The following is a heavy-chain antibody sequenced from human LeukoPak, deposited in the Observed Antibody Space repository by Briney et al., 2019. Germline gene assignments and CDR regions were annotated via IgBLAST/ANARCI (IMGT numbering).Heavy chain of an antibody. D-gene: IGHD3-3*01. V-gene: IGHV1-69*05. CDR2: IIPIFGTA. Sequence: GASVKVSCKASGGTFSSYAISWVRQAPGQGLEWMGRIIPIFGTANYAQKFQGRVTITTDESTSTAYMELSSLRSEDTAVYYCARDRRGTIFGVVTERPYYYYYCYMDVWGKGTTVTVSS. CDR3: ARDRRGTIFGVVTERPYYYYYCYMDV. CDR1: GGTFSSYA. J-gene: IGHJ6*03.